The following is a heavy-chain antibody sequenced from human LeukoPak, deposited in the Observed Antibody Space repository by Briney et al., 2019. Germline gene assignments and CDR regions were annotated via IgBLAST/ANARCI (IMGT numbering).Heavy chain of an antibody. CDR3: AKLYTSRWYNDY. Sequence: GGSLRLSCAASGFTFSNAWMSWVRQAPGKGLEWVGRIKSKTDGGTTDYAAPVKGRFTISRDDSKNTLYLQMNSLKTEDTAVYYCAKLYTSRWYNDYWGQGTLVTVSS. J-gene: IGHJ4*02. CDR2: IKSKTDGGTT. CDR1: GFTFSNAW. D-gene: IGHD6-13*01. V-gene: IGHV3-15*01.